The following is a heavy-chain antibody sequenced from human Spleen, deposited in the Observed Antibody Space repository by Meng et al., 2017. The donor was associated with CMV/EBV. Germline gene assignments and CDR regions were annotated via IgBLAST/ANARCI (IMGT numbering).Heavy chain of an antibody. CDR1: GVSISSADYY. Sequence: GPQHRPDPRLRKPSPTLSLTCTCPGVSISSADYYWSWIRQPPGKGLEWNGYIYYSGSTYYNPSLNSRVTISVDTSKHQFSLKLISVTAADTALYYCASYYYDSSGYYCFDYWGQGTLVTVSS. V-gene: IGHV4-30-4*08. D-gene: IGHD3-22*01. J-gene: IGHJ4*02. CDR3: ASYYYDSSGYYCFDY. CDR2: IYYSGST.